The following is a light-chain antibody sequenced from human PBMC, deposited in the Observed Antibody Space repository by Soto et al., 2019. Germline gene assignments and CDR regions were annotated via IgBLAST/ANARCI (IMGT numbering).Light chain of an antibody. CDR1: NSDVGGYNF. J-gene: IGLJ1*01. Sequence: QSALTQPPSASGSPGQSVTISCTGTNSDVGGYNFVSWYQQHPGTAPKLIIYEVTNRPSGVPDRFSGSRSGSTSSLTVSGLQDEDEADYYCSSYAGSNNRFVFGTGTKLTVL. CDR2: EVT. V-gene: IGLV2-8*01. CDR3: SSYAGSNNRFV.